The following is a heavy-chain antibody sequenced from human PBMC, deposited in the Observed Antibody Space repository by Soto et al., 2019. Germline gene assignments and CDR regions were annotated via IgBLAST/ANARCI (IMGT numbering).Heavy chain of an antibody. J-gene: IGHJ4*02. CDR3: ARFLLTTVTTGYDY. CDR2: ISAYNGKT. CDR1: CYTFTSYG. V-gene: IGHV1-18*01. D-gene: IGHD4-17*01. Sequence: ASVKVSCKASCYTFTSYGISWVRQAPGQGLEWKGWISAYNGKTNYAQKLQGRVTMTTDTSTSTAYMELRSLRSDDTAVYYCARFLLTTVTTGYDYWGQGTLVTVSS.